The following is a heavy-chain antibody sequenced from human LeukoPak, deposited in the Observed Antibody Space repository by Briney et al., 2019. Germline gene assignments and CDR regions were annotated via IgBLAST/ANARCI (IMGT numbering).Heavy chain of an antibody. CDR2: IYTSGST. J-gene: IGHJ4*02. Sequence: SETLSLTCTVSGGSISSGSYCWSWIRQPPGKGLEWIGRIYTSGSTNYNPSLKSLVTISVDTSKNQLSLKLSSVTAADTAVYYCARARIPYYYYDSSGYYDYWGQGTLVTVSS. CDR1: GGSISSGSYC. V-gene: IGHV4-61*02. CDR3: ARARIPYYYYDSSGYYDY. D-gene: IGHD3-22*01.